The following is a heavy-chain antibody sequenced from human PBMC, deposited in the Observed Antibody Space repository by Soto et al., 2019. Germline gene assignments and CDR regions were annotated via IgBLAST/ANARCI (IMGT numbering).Heavy chain of an antibody. D-gene: IGHD2-8*01. CDR2: ITGSGDIT. CDR1: GFTFTFYA. Sequence: TGGSLRLSCAASGFTFTFYAMSWVRQAPGKGLQWASGITGSGDITYYADSVKDRFTISRDNSKNTLYLQMNSLKTEDTAVYYCTAGELYPSLDFDYWGQGTLVTVSS. J-gene: IGHJ4*02. CDR3: TAGELYPSLDFDY. V-gene: IGHV3-23*01.